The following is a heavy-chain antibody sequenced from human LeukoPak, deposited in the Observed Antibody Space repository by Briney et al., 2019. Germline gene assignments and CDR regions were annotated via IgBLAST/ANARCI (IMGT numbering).Heavy chain of an antibody. V-gene: IGHV1-69*06. CDR2: IIPIFGTA. D-gene: IGHD3-22*01. Sequence: ASVKVSCKASGYTFTIYYIHWVRQAPGQGLEWMGGIIPIFGTANYAQKFQGRVTITADKSTSTAYMELSSLRSEDTAVYYCASGDYYDSSGPSPFDPWGQGTLVTVSS. CDR1: GYTFTIYY. J-gene: IGHJ5*02. CDR3: ASGDYYDSSGPSPFDP.